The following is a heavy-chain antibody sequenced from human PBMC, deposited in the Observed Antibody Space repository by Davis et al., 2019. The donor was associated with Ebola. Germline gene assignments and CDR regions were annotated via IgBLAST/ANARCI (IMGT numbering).Heavy chain of an antibody. Sequence: GESLRLSCAASGFTFSDYYMSWVRQAPGKGLEWVSVIYSGGSTYYADSVKGRFTISRHNSKNTLDLQMNSLRAEDTAVYYCERVLEWPIRLGMDVWGQGTTVTVSS. D-gene: IGHD3-3*01. CDR1: GFTFSDYY. V-gene: IGHV3-53*04. CDR2: IYSGGST. J-gene: IGHJ6*02. CDR3: ERVLEWPIRLGMDV.